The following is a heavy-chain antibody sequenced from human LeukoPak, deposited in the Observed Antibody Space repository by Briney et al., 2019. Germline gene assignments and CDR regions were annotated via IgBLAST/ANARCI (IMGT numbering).Heavy chain of an antibody. CDR1: GFTFSNYW. Sequence: HPGGSLRLSCAASGFTFSNYWMSWVRQAPGKGLEWVANIKKDGSEQYYLDSVKGRFTISRDNAKNSLYLQMNSLRVEDTAVYYCARDRGSHSSSWYFPFDYWGQGTLVTVSS. J-gene: IGHJ4*02. CDR2: IKKDGSEQ. D-gene: IGHD6-13*01. CDR3: ARDRGSHSSSWYFPFDY. V-gene: IGHV3-7*01.